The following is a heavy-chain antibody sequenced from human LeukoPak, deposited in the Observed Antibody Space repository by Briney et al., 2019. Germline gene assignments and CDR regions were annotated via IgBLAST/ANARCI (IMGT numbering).Heavy chain of an antibody. J-gene: IGHJ4*02. CDR3: ARDTRRGFAVAGSGFDY. V-gene: IGHV4-39*07. CDR2: IYSSGST. CDR1: GGSISSSSYY. D-gene: IGHD6-19*01. Sequence: SETLSLTCTVSGGSISSSSYYWGWIRQPPGKGLEWIGSIYSSGSTYYKPSLKSRVTISVDTSKNQFSLKLSSVTAADTAVYYCARDTRRGFAVAGSGFDYWGQGTLVTVSS.